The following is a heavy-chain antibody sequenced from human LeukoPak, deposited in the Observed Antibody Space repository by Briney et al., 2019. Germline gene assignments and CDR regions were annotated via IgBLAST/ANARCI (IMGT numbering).Heavy chain of an antibody. CDR2: ISAHNGNT. Sequence: GASVTVSCKASRGTFSSYAISWVGQAPGQGREWMGWISAHNGNTNYAQKLQGRVTLTTDTSTSTAYMELRSLKSDDTAVYYCAREWVGWFGPWGQGTLVTVSS. D-gene: IGHD1-26*01. CDR3: AREWVGWFGP. J-gene: IGHJ5*02. CDR1: RGTFSSYA. V-gene: IGHV1-18*01.